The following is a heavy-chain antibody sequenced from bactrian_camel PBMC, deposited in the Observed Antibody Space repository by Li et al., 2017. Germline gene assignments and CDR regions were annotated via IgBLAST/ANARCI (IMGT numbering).Heavy chain of an antibody. J-gene: IGHJ4*01. CDR3: AADLSPLRPGSGRYCFRHSYKR. CDR2: IRSAEST. D-gene: IGHD2*01. CDR1: GYTSGYTYRSSC. V-gene: IGHV3S53*01. Sequence: HVQLVESGGGSVQAGRSLRLSCAASGYTSGYTYRSSCMAWFRQAPGKEREKVAHIRSAESTSYADSVKGRFTISKDNAKNTLYLQMNSLKPEDTAMYYCAADLSPLRPGSGRYCFRHSYKRWGQGTQVTVS.